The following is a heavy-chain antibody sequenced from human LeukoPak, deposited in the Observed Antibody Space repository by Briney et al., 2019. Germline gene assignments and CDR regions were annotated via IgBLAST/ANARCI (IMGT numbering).Heavy chain of an antibody. D-gene: IGHD4-11*01. Sequence: PETLSLTCTVSGGSISSYYWSWIRQPPGKGLEWIGYIYYSGSTNYNPSLKSRVTISVDTSKNQFSLKLSSVTAADTAVYYCARERVMTTLDYFDYWGQGTLVTVSS. CDR3: ARERVMTTLDYFDY. V-gene: IGHV4-59*01. CDR1: GGSISSYY. CDR2: IYYSGST. J-gene: IGHJ4*02.